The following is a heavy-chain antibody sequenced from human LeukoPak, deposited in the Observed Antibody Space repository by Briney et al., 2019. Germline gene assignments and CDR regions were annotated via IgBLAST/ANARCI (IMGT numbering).Heavy chain of an antibody. CDR2: IYPGDSDT. CDR1: GYSFTTYW. CDR3: ARPRFGEGNWFDP. Sequence: GESLKISCKASGYSFTTYWIGWVRQMPGKGLEWMGIIYPGDSDTRYSPSFQGQVTISADKSISTAYLQWSSLKASDTAMYYCARPRFGEGNWFDPWGQGTLVTVSS. V-gene: IGHV5-51*01. J-gene: IGHJ5*02. D-gene: IGHD3-10*01.